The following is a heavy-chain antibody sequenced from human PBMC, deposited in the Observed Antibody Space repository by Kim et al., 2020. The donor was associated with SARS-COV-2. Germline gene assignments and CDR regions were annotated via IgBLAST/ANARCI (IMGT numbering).Heavy chain of an antibody. Sequence: TAYAASVKGRFTISRDDSKNTAYLQMNSLKTEDTAVYYCTRHDGGNSVDYWGQGTLVTVSS. D-gene: IGHD2-21*02. CDR2: T. J-gene: IGHJ4*02. CDR3: TRHDGGNSVDY. V-gene: IGHV3-73*01.